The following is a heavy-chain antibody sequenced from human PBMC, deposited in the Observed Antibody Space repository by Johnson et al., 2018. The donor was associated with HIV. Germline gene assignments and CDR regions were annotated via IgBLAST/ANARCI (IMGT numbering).Heavy chain of an antibody. V-gene: IGHV3-7*02. J-gene: IGHJ3*02. CDR1: GFTFSGYW. CDR3: ARGGWGDAFDI. Sequence: VQLVESGGGLVLPGGSLRLSCAASGFTFSGYWMSWVRQAPGKGLEWVANIKQDGSQKYYVDSVKGRFTISRDNAKNSLYLQMNSLRAEDTAVYYCARGGWGDAFDIWGQGTMVTVSS. D-gene: IGHD3-16*01. CDR2: IKQDGSQK.